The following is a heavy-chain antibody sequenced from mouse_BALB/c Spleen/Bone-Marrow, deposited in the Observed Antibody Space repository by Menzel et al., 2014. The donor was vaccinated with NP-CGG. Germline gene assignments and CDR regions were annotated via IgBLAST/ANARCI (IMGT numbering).Heavy chain of an antibody. Sequence: QVQLQQSGPELVKPGASVRISCKAPGYTFTSYYIHWVKQRPGQGLEWIGWIFPGNFYTKFNENFKGRATLTADKSSSTAYMHLSSLTSEDSAVYFCARDDYDYWGQGTTLTVSS. CDR1: GYTFTSYY. CDR3: ARDDYDY. CDR2: IFPGNFYT. V-gene: IGHV1S56*01. D-gene: IGHD2-4*01. J-gene: IGHJ2*01.